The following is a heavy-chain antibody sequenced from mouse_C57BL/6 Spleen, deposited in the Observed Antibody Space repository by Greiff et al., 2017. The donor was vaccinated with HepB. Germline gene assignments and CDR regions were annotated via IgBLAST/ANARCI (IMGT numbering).Heavy chain of an antibody. CDR2: IHPNSGST. V-gene: IGHV1-64*01. CDR1: GYTFTSYW. J-gene: IGHJ2*01. Sequence: QVQLQQPGAELVKPGASVKLSCKASGYTFTSYWMHWVKQRPGQGLEWIGMIHPNSGSTNYNEKFKSKATLTVDKSSSTAYMQLSSLTSEDSAVYYGARRVTTVAFDYWGQGTTLTVAS. CDR3: ARRVTTVAFDY. D-gene: IGHD1-1*01.